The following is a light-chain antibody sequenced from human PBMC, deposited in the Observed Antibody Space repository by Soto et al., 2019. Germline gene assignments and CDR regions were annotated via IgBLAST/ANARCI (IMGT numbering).Light chain of an antibody. CDR1: NRDVGSYNL. J-gene: IGLJ3*02. CDR3: QSYDNILSGPL. V-gene: IGLV2-14*01. Sequence: QSVLTQPASVSGSPGQSITIACTGTNRDVGSYNLVSWYQQRPGEAPKLIISEVRNRPSGISYRFTGSKSGNTASLTISGLQAEDEADYYCQSYDNILSGPLFGGGTKVTVL. CDR2: EVR.